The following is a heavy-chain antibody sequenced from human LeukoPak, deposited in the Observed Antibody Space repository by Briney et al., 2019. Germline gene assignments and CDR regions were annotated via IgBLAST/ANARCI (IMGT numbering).Heavy chain of an antibody. Sequence: GGSLRLSCAASGFTFSNYVMSWVRQAPGKGLEWVSYINHNGEMIFYPDFVKGRFTISRDNAKNSLYLQMNSLRAEDTAVYYCARGLGYCSGGSCYSVFPIDYWGQGTLVTVSS. CDR2: INHNGEMI. J-gene: IGHJ4*02. V-gene: IGHV3-11*01. D-gene: IGHD2-15*01. CDR3: ARGLGYCSGGSCYSVFPIDY. CDR1: GFTFSNYV.